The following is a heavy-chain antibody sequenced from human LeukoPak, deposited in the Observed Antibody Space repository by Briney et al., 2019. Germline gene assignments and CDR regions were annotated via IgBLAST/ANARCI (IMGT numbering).Heavy chain of an antibody. Sequence: GGSLRLSCAASGFTFSSYSTNWVRQAPGKGLEWVSSISSSSSYIYYADSVKGRFTISRDNAKNSLYLQMNSLRAEDTAVYYCARAKNWVFDYWGQGTLVTVSS. D-gene: IGHD7-27*01. CDR3: ARAKNWVFDY. J-gene: IGHJ4*02. CDR2: ISSSSSYI. CDR1: GFTFSSYS. V-gene: IGHV3-21*01.